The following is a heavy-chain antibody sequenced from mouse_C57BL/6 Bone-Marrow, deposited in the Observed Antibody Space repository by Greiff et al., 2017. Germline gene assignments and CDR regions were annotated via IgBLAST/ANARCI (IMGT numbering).Heavy chain of an antibody. CDR3: AVKGAMDY. D-gene: IGHD1-3*01. Sequence: VQGVESGAELARPGASVKLSCTASGYTFTSYGISWVKQRTGQGLEWIGEIYPRSGNTYYNEKFKGKATLTADKSSSTAYMELRSLTSEDSAVYFCAVKGAMDYWGQGTSGTVAS. V-gene: IGHV1-81*01. CDR1: GYTFTSYG. CDR2: IYPRSGNT. J-gene: IGHJ4*01.